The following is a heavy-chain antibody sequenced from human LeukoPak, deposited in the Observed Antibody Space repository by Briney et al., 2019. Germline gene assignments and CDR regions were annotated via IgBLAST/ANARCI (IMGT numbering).Heavy chain of an antibody. CDR1: GFTFSSYW. D-gene: IGHD6-13*01. CDR2: ISGSST. J-gene: IGHJ4*02. CDR3: AKAHTAAAERYFDY. Sequence: PGGSLRLSCAASGFTFSSYWMSWVRQAPGKGLRWVSSISGSSTFYADSVKGRFTISRDIPRNMVYLQMNSLRAEDTAVYYCAKAHTAAAERYFDYWGQGTLVTVSS. V-gene: IGHV3-23*01.